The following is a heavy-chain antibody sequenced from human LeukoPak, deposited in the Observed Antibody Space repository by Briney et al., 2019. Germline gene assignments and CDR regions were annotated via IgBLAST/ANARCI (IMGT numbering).Heavy chain of an antibody. CDR3: AKVKYIGSYFDY. V-gene: IGHV3-23*01. D-gene: IGHD1-26*01. Sequence: VAGISDSGGSTNYADSVKGRFTISRDNPKNTLYLQMNSLRAEDTAVYYCAKVKYIGSYFDYWGQGTLVTVSS. CDR2: ISDSGGST. J-gene: IGHJ4*02.